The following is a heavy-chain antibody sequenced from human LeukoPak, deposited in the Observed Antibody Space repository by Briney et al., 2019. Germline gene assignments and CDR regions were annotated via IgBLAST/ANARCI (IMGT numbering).Heavy chain of an antibody. CDR1: GYSVTELS. CDR2: FDPEEAKM. J-gene: IGHJ4*02. Sequence: ASVRVSCKVSGYSVTELSMQWVRQAPGKGLECLGGFDPEEAKMVYAQKFQGRVTMTEDTSTDTAYMEFRGLTSEDTAVYYCATRSGDFWSGYVDWGQGTLVAVSS. CDR3: ATRSGDFWSGYVD. V-gene: IGHV1-24*01. D-gene: IGHD3-3*01.